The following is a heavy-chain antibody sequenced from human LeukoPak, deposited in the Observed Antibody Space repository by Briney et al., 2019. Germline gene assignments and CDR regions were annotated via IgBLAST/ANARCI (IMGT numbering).Heavy chain of an antibody. D-gene: IGHD3-10*01. CDR1: GFTFSDDY. V-gene: IGHV3-11*05. Sequence: GRSLRLSCAAPGFTFSDDYMSWIRQAPGKGLERLSYIISSSSYTNYADSVKGRFTISGDNAKNSLYLQMNSLRAEDTAVYYCARDHSKNYGGSGSYYRYWGQGTLVTVSS. CDR2: IISSSSYT. J-gene: IGHJ4*02. CDR3: ARDHSKNYGGSGSYYRY.